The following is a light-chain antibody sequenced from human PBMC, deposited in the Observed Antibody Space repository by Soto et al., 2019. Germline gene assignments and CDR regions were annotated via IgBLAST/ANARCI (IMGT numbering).Light chain of an antibody. CDR1: SSDVGGYNH. CDR2: DVN. Sequence: ALTQPRSVSGSPGQSVAISCTGTSSDVGGYNHVAWYQQHPGKAPKLMIFDVNKRPSWVPDRFSGSKSGNTASLTISGLQAEDEADYYCSSYSTSFFYVFGTGTKLTVL. CDR3: SSYSTSFFYV. V-gene: IGLV2-11*01. J-gene: IGLJ1*01.